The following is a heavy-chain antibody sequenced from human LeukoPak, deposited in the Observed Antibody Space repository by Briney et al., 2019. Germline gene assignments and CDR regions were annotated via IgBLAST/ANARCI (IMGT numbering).Heavy chain of an antibody. V-gene: IGHV3-23*01. CDR3: AKDQEVSSSWHVSFDY. Sequence: GGSLRLSCAASGFTFSSYAMSWVRQAPGKGLEWVSAISGSGGSTYYADSVKGRFTISRDNSKNTLYLQMNSLRAEDTAVYYCAKDQEVSSSWHVSFDYWGQGTLVTVSS. J-gene: IGHJ4*02. CDR2: ISGSGGST. CDR1: GFTFSSYA. D-gene: IGHD6-13*01.